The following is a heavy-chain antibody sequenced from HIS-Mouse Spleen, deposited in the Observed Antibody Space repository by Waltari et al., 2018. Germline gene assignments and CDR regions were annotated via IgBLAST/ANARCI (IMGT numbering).Heavy chain of an antibody. CDR3: AREIPYSSSWYDWYFDL. Sequence: QLKLQESGPGLVKPSETLSLTCTVSGGSISSSSYYGGWIRQPPGKGLEWIGSIYYSGSTYYNPSLKSRVTISVDTSKNQFSLKLSSVTAADTAVYYCAREIPYSSSWYDWYFDLWGRGTLVTVSS. J-gene: IGHJ2*01. CDR2: IYYSGST. CDR1: GGSISSSSYY. D-gene: IGHD6-13*01. V-gene: IGHV4-39*07.